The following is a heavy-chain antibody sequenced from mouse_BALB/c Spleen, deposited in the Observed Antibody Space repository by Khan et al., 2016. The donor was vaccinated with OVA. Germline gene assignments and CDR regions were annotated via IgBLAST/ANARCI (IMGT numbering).Heavy chain of an antibody. D-gene: IGHD1-1*01. CDR1: GYSITSDYA. V-gene: IGHV3-2*02. CDR3: ARVYVGDFDY. J-gene: IGHJ2*01. Sequence: EVQLQESGPGLVKPSQSLSLTCTVTGYSITSDYAWNWIRQFPGNKLEWMCYISYSGNTTYNPSLKSQISFTRDTSKNPFFLQLNSVTTEDTATYYCARVYVGDFDYWGQGTTLTVSS. CDR2: ISYSGNT.